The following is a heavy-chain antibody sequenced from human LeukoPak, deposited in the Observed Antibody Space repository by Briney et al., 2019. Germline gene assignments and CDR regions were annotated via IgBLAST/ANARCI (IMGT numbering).Heavy chain of an antibody. CDR2: IGDISTYI. CDR3: APRRDGYNYFQY. J-gene: IGHJ4*02. D-gene: IGHD5-24*01. Sequence: GGSLRLSCAASGFTFSTYSMNWFPQAPGKGLESVSAIGDISTYIFHAASVEGRFTLYRDNAKNSLYLQMNSLSAEDTAVYYCAPRRDGYNYFQYWGQGTLVTVSS. CDR1: GFTFSTYS. V-gene: IGHV3-21*01.